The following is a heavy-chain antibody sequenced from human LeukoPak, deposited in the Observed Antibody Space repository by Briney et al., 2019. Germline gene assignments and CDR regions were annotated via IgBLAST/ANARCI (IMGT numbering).Heavy chain of an antibody. CDR1: GGSINSYY. V-gene: IGHV4-4*07. Sequence: PSETLSLTCTVSGGSINSYYWSWIRQPAGQGLEWIGRIYTSGSSSYNPSLKSRVTISVDTSKNQFSLKLSSVTAADTAVYYCARIRSVTGTHDYWGQGTLVTVSS. CDR2: IYTSGSS. CDR3: ARIRSVTGTHDY. J-gene: IGHJ4*02. D-gene: IGHD1-20*01.